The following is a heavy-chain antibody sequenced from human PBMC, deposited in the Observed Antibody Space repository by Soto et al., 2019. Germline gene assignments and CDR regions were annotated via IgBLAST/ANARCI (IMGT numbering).Heavy chain of an antibody. Sequence: EVQLVESGGGLVKPGGSLRLSCAASGFTFSSYSMTRVRQAPGKGLEWVSSISSSSSSIYYAESVKGRFTISRDNAKNSLYLQMDSLRPEDTAVYYCMRVALGDPWGQGTLVIVSS. CDR3: MRVALGDP. CDR1: GFTFSSYS. V-gene: IGHV3-21*02. CDR2: ISSSSSSI. J-gene: IGHJ5*02.